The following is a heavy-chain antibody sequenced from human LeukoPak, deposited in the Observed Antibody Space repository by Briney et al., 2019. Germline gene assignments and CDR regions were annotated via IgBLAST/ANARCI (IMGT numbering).Heavy chain of an antibody. CDR2: IYYSGST. J-gene: IGHJ4*02. D-gene: IGHD3-22*01. CDR3: ARQDHDSSGYPFDY. CDR1: GGSISSSSYY. Sequence: PSETLSLTCTVSGGSISSSSYYWGWIRQPPGKGLEWIGSIYYSGSTYYNPSLKSRVTISVDTSKNQFSLKLSSVTAADTAVYYCARQDHDSSGYPFDYWGQGTLVTVSS. V-gene: IGHV4-39*01.